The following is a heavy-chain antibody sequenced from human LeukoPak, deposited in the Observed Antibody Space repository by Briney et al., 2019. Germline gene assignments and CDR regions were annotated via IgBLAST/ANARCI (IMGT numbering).Heavy chain of an antibody. CDR3: ARGVGYDILTGPLFDY. Sequence: SETLSLTCAVSGYSISSGYYWGWIRQPPGKGLEWIGSIYHSGSTYYNPSLKSRVTISVDTSKNQFSLKLSSVTAADTAVYYCARGVGYDILTGPLFDYWGQGTLVTVSS. D-gene: IGHD3-9*01. CDR2: IYHSGST. J-gene: IGHJ4*02. V-gene: IGHV4-38-2*01. CDR1: GYSISSGYY.